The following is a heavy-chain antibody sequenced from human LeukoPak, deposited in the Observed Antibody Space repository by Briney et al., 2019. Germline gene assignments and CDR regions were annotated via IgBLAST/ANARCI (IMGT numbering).Heavy chain of an antibody. CDR3: YDSSGYYSRYAFDI. V-gene: IGHV1-8*02. Sequence: GASVKVSCKASGYTFTGYYMHWVRQATGQGLEWMGWMNPNSGNTGYAQKFQGRVTMTRNTSISTAYMELSSLRSEDTAVYYCYDSSGYYSRYAFDIWGQGTMATVSS. D-gene: IGHD3-22*01. CDR2: MNPNSGNT. J-gene: IGHJ3*02. CDR1: GYTFTGYY.